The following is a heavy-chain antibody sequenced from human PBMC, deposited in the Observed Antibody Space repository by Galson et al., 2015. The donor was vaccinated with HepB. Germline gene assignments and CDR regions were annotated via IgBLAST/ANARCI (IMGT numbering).Heavy chain of an antibody. J-gene: IGHJ4*02. D-gene: IGHD3-9*01. V-gene: IGHV3-23*01. CDR3: AKDYSPDGAYDIDY. Sequence: SLRLSCAASGFTFSSYGMNWVRQAPGKGLEWVSGIWGSGNSIYYADSVKGRFTISRDNSKNTLYLQMNSLRVEDTAVYYCAKDYSPDGAYDIDYWGQGTLVTVSS. CDR2: IWGSGNSI. CDR1: GFTFSSYG.